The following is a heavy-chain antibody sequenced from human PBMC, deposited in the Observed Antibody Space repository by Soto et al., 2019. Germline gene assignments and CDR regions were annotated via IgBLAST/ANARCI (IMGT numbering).Heavy chain of an antibody. CDR2: TYYRSRWYS. CDR3: ARSEEDSDYYYYGLDV. D-gene: IGHD2-15*01. V-gene: IGHV6-1*01. CDR1: GGILSCNIAA. Sequence: DISGGILSCNIAAWNCIRQSPSRGLEWLVRTYYRSRWYSDFAVSVRGRIVINADTSKNQFSLQLNSVTPEDTAVYFCARSEEDSDYYYYGLDVWGQGTTVTVSS. J-gene: IGHJ6*02.